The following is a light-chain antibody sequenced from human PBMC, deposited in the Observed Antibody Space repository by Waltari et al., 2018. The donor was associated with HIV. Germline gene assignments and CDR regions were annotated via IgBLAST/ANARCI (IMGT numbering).Light chain of an antibody. CDR1: TSDVGGYNY. V-gene: IGLV2-14*01. CDR3: SSFSSSSTPYV. CDR2: EVS. J-gene: IGLJ1*01. Sequence: QSGLTQPASVSGSPGQPLTISCTRTTSDVGGYNYVSWYQQHPGKAPKLIIYEVSNRPSGVSNRFSGSKSGNTASLTISGLQPEDETDYYCSSFSSSSTPYVFGTGTKVTVL.